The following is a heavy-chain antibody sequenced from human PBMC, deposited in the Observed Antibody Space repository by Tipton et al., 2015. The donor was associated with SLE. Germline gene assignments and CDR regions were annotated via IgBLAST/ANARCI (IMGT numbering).Heavy chain of an antibody. Sequence: TLSLTCAVYGGSFSGYYWSWIRQPPGKGLEWIGEINHSGSTNYNPSLKSRVTISVDTSKNQFSLKLSSVTAADTAVYYCARDHSSSWYGYWGQGTLVTVSS. J-gene: IGHJ4*02. D-gene: IGHD6-13*01. CDR1: GGSFSGYY. CDR3: ARDHSSSWYGY. CDR2: INHSGST. V-gene: IGHV4-34*01.